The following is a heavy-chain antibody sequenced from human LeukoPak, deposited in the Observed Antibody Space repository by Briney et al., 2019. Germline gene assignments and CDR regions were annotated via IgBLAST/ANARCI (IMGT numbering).Heavy chain of an antibody. CDR2: IIPIFGTA. J-gene: IGHJ4*02. CDR3: ARVLRVDTARVEEYYFDY. Sequence: SVKVSCKASGGTFSSYAISWVRQAPGQGLEWMGGIIPIFGTANYAQKFQDRVTITADESTSTAYMELSSLRSEDTAVYYCARVLRVDTARVEEYYFDYWGQGTLVTVSS. V-gene: IGHV1-69*13. D-gene: IGHD5-18*01. CDR1: GGTFSSYA.